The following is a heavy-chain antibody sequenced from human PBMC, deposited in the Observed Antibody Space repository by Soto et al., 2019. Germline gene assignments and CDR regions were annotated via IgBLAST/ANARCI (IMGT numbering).Heavy chain of an antibody. CDR3: ARDPNRYYDKYYFDY. Sequence: SETLSLTCPVSGCSISSYYWHWIRQPAGKGLEWIGRIYTSGSTNYNPSLKSRVTMSVDTSKNQFSLKLSSVTAADTAVYYCARDPNRYYDKYYFDYWGQGTLVTVSS. V-gene: IGHV4-4*07. J-gene: IGHJ4*02. D-gene: IGHD3-9*01. CDR2: IYTSGST. CDR1: GCSISSYY.